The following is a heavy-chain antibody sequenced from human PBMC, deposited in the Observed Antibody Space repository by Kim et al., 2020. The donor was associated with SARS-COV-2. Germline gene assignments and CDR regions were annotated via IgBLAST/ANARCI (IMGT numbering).Heavy chain of an antibody. CDR2: IYSGGST. V-gene: IGHV3-53*01. J-gene: IGHJ4*02. D-gene: IGHD3-22*01. CDR1: GFTVSSNY. CDR3: ARAYYDSSGYYVSGFDY. Sequence: GGSLRLSCAASGFTVSSNYMSWVRQAPGKGLEWVSVIYSGGSTYYADSVKGRFTISRDNSKNTLYLQMNSLRAEDTAVYYCARAYYDSSGYYVSGFDYWGQGTLVTVSS.